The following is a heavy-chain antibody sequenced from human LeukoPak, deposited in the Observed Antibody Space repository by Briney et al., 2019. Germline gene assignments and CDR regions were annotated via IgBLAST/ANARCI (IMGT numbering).Heavy chain of an antibody. J-gene: IGHJ4*02. CDR3: ARGPEYSDN. CDR1: GFIFGDFY. D-gene: IGHD1-1*01. V-gene: IGHV3-11*01. Sequence: GGSLRLSCVGSGFIFGDFYMNWIRQAPGKGLEWISFITSSGDSIYYADSVKGRFTVFRDNAKNSLYLQMNSLRAEDTAVYFCARGPEYSDNWGQGTLVSVSS. CDR2: ITSSGDSI.